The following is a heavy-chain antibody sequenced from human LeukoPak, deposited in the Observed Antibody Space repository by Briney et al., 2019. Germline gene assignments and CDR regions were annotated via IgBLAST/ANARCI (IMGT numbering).Heavy chain of an antibody. CDR1: GFTVSSNY. CDR2: ISSSSSTI. D-gene: IGHD6-6*01. V-gene: IGHV3-48*01. CDR3: ARDLKSSSSRDAFDI. J-gene: IGHJ3*02. Sequence: TGGSLRLSCAASGFTVSSNYMSWVRQAPGKGLEWVSYISSSSSTIYYADSVKGRFTISRDNAKNSLYLQMNSLRAEDTAVYYCARDLKSSSSRDAFDIWGQGTMVTVSS.